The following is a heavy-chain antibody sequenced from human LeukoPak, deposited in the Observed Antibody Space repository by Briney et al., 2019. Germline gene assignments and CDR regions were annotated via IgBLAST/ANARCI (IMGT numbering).Heavy chain of an antibody. V-gene: IGHV1-8*03. D-gene: IGHD6-6*01. CDR2: MDPNSGNT. CDR3: ARDGQLYAFDI. CDR1: GYTFTSYD. J-gene: IGHJ3*02. Sequence: PAASAKVSCKASGYTFTSYDINWVRQATGQGLEWMGWMDPNSGNTGYAQKFQGRVTITRNTSISTAYMELSSLRSEDTAVYYCARDGQLYAFDIWGQGTMVTVSS.